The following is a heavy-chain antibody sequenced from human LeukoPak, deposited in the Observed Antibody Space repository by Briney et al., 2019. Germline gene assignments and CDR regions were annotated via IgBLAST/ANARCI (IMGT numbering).Heavy chain of an antibody. CDR2: IYPGDSDT. V-gene: IGHV5-51*01. Sequence: GASLQISCKGSGYSFTSYWIGWVRQMPGKGLEWMGIIYPGDSDTRYSPSFQGQVTISADKSISTAYLQWSSLKASDTAMYYCARPQAGYYNPFDYWGQGTLVTVSS. CDR1: GYSFTSYW. D-gene: IGHD3-9*01. CDR3: ARPQAGYYNPFDY. J-gene: IGHJ4*02.